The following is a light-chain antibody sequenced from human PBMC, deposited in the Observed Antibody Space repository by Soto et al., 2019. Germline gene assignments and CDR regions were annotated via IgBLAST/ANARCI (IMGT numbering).Light chain of an antibody. CDR3: QQYGSSPYT. Sequence: EIVLTQSPGTLSLSPGERATLSCRASQSVSSSYLAWYQQKPGQAPRLLIYGASSRATGIPDRFSGSGSETAFNLTISRLEPEDFAVYYCQQYGSSPYTFGQGTKLEIK. CDR1: QSVSSSY. J-gene: IGKJ2*01. V-gene: IGKV3-20*01. CDR2: GAS.